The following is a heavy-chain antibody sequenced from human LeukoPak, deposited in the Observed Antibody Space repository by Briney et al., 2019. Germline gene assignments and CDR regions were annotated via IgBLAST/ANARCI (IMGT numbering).Heavy chain of an antibody. J-gene: IGHJ3*02. CDR1: GGSISSGDYS. V-gene: IGHV4-30-4*01. CDR3: ARGVVVTATDAFDI. CDR2: IYYSGST. D-gene: IGHD2-21*02. Sequence: SQTLSLTCTVSGGSISSGDYSWSWIRQPPGKGLEWIGYIYYSGSTYYNPSLKSRVTISVDTSKNQFSLKLSSVTAADTAVYYCARGVVVTATDAFDIWGQGTMVTVSS.